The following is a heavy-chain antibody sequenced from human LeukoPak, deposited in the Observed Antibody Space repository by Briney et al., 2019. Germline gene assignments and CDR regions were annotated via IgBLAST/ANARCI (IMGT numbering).Heavy chain of an antibody. V-gene: IGHV3-74*01. Sequence: QTGGSLRLSCAASGFTFSSYWMHWVRQAPGKGLVWVSRINTDGSSTSYADSVKGRFTISRDNAKNTLYLQMNSLRAEDTAVYYCARTYYDFWSGHPHFDYWGQGTLVTVSS. CDR3: ARTYYDFWSGHPHFDY. D-gene: IGHD3-3*01. CDR2: INTDGSST. CDR1: GFTFSSYW. J-gene: IGHJ4*02.